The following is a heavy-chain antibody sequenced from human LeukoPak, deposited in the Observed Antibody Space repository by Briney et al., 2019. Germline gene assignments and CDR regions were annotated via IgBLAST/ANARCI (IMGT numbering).Heavy chain of an antibody. D-gene: IGHD3-22*01. Sequence: PGGSLRLSCAASGFTFSSYWMNWVRQAPGKGLEWVSVIYSGGSTYYADSVKGRFTISRDNSKNTLYLQMNSLRAEDTAVYYCARGYSSGYYYKGWGQGTLVTVSS. CDR3: ARGYSSGYYYKG. V-gene: IGHV3-53*01. J-gene: IGHJ4*02. CDR1: GFTFSSYW. CDR2: IYSGGST.